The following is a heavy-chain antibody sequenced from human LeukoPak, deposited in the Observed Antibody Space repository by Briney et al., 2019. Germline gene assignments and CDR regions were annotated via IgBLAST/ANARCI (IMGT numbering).Heavy chain of an antibody. CDR2: IRYDGNNK. CDR3: AKGHDKYCNGDSCYNDIDY. J-gene: IGHJ4*02. CDR1: RFAFSSYG. D-gene: IGHD2-15*01. V-gene: IGHV3-30*02. Sequence: PGGSLRVSCAASRFAFSSYGMHWVRQPPGKGLEWVAFIRYDGNNKYYADSVKGRFTISRDNSKNTLYLQMNSLRAEDTAVYYCAKGHDKYCNGDSCYNDIDYWGQGTLVTVSS.